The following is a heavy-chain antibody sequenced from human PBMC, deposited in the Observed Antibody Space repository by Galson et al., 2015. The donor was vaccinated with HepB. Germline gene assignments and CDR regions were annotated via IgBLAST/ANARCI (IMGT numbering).Heavy chain of an antibody. CDR3: ARDHQWLVYFDS. CDR1: GDSVSSISAA. Sequence: AISGDSVSSISAAWNWIRQSPSRGLEWLGRTYYRSKWSNDYAVSVRGRITINPDTSKNQFYLQLNSVTPEDTAVYYCARDHQWLVYFDSWGQGSPVTVSS. CDR2: TYYRSKWSN. J-gene: IGHJ4*02. V-gene: IGHV6-1*01. D-gene: IGHD6-19*01.